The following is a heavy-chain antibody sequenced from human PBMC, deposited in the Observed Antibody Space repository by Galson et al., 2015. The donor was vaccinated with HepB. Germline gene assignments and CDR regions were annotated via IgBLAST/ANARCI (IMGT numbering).Heavy chain of an antibody. J-gene: IGHJ5*02. CDR2: IYYSGST. CDR3: ARGEYYYDSSGYKA. CDR1: GGSVSSGSYY. V-gene: IGHV4-61*01. Sequence: SLTCTVSGGSVSSGSYYWSWIRQPPGKGLEWIGYIYYSGSTNYNPSLKSRVTISVDTYKNQFSLKLSSVTAADTAVYYCARGEYYYDSSGYKAWGQGTLVTVSS. D-gene: IGHD3-22*01.